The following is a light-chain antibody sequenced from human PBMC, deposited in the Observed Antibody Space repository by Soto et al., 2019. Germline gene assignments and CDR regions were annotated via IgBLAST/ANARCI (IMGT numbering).Light chain of an antibody. CDR3: SSYTRSSSVV. V-gene: IGLV2-14*01. J-gene: IGLJ3*02. CDR1: SSDVGGYKF. CDR2: EVS. Sequence: QSALTQPASVSESPGQSITISCTGTSSDVGGYKFVSWYQQHPGKAPKLIIYEVSNRPSGVSNRFSGSKSGNAASLTISGLQAEDEADYYCSSYTRSSSVVFGGGTKLTVL.